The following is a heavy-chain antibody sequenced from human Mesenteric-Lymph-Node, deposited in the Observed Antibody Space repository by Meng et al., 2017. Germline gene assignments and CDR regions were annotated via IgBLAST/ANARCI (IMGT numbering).Heavy chain of an antibody. J-gene: IGHJ4*02. CDR1: GYSISSGY. CDR3: ARAYSSSYSYYFDY. Sequence: LSLTCAVSGYSISSGYYWGWIRQPPGKGLEWVAVISYDGSNKYYADSVKGRFTISRDNSKNTLYLQMNSLRAEDTAVYYCARAYSSSYSYYFDYWGQGTLVTVSS. CDR2: ISYDGSNK. V-gene: IGHV3-30*03. D-gene: IGHD6-13*01.